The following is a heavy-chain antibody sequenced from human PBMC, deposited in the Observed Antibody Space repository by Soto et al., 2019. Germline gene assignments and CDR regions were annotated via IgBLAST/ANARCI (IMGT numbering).Heavy chain of an antibody. J-gene: IGHJ4*02. Sequence: GGSLRLSCAASGFTSSSYSMNWVRQAPGKGLEWVSYISSSSSTIYYADSVKGRFTISRDNAKNSLYLQMNSLRDEDTAVYYCARDPFYGSGSWPNAYDYWGQGTLVTVSS. CDR1: GFTSSSYS. V-gene: IGHV3-48*02. D-gene: IGHD3-10*01. CDR3: ARDPFYGSGSWPNAYDY. CDR2: ISSSSSTI.